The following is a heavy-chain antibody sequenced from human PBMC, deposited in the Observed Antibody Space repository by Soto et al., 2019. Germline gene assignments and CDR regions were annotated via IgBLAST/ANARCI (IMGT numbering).Heavy chain of an antibody. V-gene: IGHV1-69*02. CDR3: ASSPYRYCSGGSCYPPLDY. Sequence: QVQLVQSGAEVKKPGSSVKVSCKASGGTFSSYTISWVRQAPGQGLEWMGRIIPILGIANYAQKFQGRVTVPAAKSTSTAYMELSSLRSEDTAVYYCASSPYRYCSGGSCYPPLDYWGQGTLVTVSS. CDR1: GGTFSSYT. CDR2: IIPILGIA. J-gene: IGHJ4*02. D-gene: IGHD2-15*01.